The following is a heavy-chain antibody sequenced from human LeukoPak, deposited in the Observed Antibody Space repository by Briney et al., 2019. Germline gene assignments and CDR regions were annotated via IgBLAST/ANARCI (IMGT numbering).Heavy chain of an antibody. Sequence: GASVKVSCTASGYIFTGYYMHWVRQAPGQGLEWMGWINPNSGGTSYAQKFQGRVTMTRDTSISTAYMELSRLRSDDTAVYYCAREDCSTTTCLKAFDIWGQGTMVTVS. J-gene: IGHJ3*02. V-gene: IGHV1-2*02. CDR3: AREDCSTTTCLKAFDI. CDR2: INPNSGGT. CDR1: GYIFTGYY. D-gene: IGHD2-2*01.